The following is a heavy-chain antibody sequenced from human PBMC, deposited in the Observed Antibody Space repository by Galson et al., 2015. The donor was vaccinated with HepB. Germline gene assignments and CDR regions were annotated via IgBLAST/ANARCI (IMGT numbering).Heavy chain of an antibody. D-gene: IGHD4-17*01. CDR2: ISSSSSYI. Sequence: SLRLSCAASGFTFSSYSMNWVRQAPGKGLEWVSSISSSSSYIYYADSVKGRFTISRDNAKNSLYLQMNSLRAEDTAVYYCARDREVTTTPSGWFDPWGQGTLVTVSS. V-gene: IGHV3-21*01. CDR1: GFTFSSYS. CDR3: ARDREVTTTPSGWFDP. J-gene: IGHJ5*02.